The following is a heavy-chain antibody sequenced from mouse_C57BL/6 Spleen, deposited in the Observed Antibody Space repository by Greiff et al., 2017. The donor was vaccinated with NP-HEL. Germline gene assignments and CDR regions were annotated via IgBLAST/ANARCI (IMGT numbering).Heavy chain of an antibody. D-gene: IGHD1-1*01. J-gene: IGHJ4*01. CDR3: ARVLYYGSSYDAMDY. V-gene: IGHV1-76*01. CDR1: GYTFTDYY. Sequence: QVQLQQSGAELVRPGASVKLSCKASGYTFTDYYINWVKQRPGQGLEWIARIYPGSGNTYYNEKFKGKATLTAEKSSSTAYMQLSSLTSEDSAVYFCARVLYYGSSYDAMDYWGQGTSVTVSS. CDR2: IYPGSGNT.